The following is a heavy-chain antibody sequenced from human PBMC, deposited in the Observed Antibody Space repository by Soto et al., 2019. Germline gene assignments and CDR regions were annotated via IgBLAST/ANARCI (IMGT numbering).Heavy chain of an antibody. D-gene: IGHD3-22*01. CDR2: ISAYNGNT. CDR3: ARDRLNVYYYDSSGYGFDY. J-gene: IGHJ4*02. Sequence: ASVKVSCKASGYTFTSYGISWVRQAPGQGXEWMGWISAYNGNTNYAQKLQGRVTMTTDTSTSTAYMELRSLRSDDTAVYYCARDRLNVYYYDSSGYGFDYWGQGTLVTVSS. CDR1: GYTFTSYG. V-gene: IGHV1-18*01.